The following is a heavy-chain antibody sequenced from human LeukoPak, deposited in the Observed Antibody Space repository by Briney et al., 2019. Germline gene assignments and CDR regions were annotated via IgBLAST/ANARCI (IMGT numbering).Heavy chain of an antibody. D-gene: IGHD3-22*01. CDR2: IYYSGST. J-gene: IGHJ4*02. CDR3: ASSPTYYYDSSGYALDY. Sequence: ETLSLTCTVPGGSISSYYWSWIRQPPGKGLEWIGYIYYSGSTNYNPSLKSRVTISVDTSKNQFSLKLSSVTAADTAVYYCASSPTYYYDSSGYALDYWGQGTLVTVSS. CDR1: GGSISSYY. V-gene: IGHV4-59*01.